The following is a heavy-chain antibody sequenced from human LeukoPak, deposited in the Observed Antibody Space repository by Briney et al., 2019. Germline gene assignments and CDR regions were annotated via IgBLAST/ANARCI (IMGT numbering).Heavy chain of an antibody. Sequence: SETLSLTCTVSGGSISSGGYYWSWIRQPPGKGLEWIGYIYHSGSTYYNPSLKSRVTISVDRSKNQFSLKLSSVTAADTAVYYCARDALGYCSSTSCYARWFDPWGQGTLVTVSS. CDR3: ARDALGYCSSTSCYARWFDP. V-gene: IGHV4-30-2*01. D-gene: IGHD2-2*01. J-gene: IGHJ5*02. CDR2: IYHSGST. CDR1: GGSISSGGYY.